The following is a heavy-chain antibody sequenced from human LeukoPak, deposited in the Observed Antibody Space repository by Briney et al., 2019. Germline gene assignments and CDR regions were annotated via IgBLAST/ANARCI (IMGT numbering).Heavy chain of an antibody. J-gene: IGHJ3*02. CDR1: GGTFSSYA. CDR3: ARARAGWSPAAFDI. Sequence: SVKVSCKASGGTFSSYAISWVRQAPGQGLEWMGGIIPIFGTANYAQKFQGRVTITTDESTSTAYMELSSLRSEDTAVYYCARARAGWSPAAFDIWGQGTMVTVSS. V-gene: IGHV1-69*05. CDR2: IIPIFGTA. D-gene: IGHD3-3*01.